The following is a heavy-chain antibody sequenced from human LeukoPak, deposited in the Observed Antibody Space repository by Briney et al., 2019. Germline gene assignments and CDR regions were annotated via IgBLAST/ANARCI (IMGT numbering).Heavy chain of an antibody. D-gene: IGHD3-3*01. J-gene: IGHJ6*02. V-gene: IGHV3-48*03. Sequence: PGRSRRLSCAPSAFTFSSSEMKCDRQAPRKGLEWDSYIRSSGTTTYYTDSVKGRFTISRDDAKNSLYLQMNRLRAEDTAVYYCARDRAPPNYDFWSGYYFDYYYGMDVWGQGTTVTVSS. CDR2: IRSSGTTT. CDR1: AFTFSSSE. CDR3: ARDRAPPNYDFWSGYYFDYYYGMDV.